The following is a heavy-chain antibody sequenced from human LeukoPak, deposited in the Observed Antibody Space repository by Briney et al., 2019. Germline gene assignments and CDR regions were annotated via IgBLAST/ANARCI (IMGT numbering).Heavy chain of an antibody. CDR3: ARGYDSSGYYYFDY. V-gene: IGHV1-46*01. CDR2: INPTGDST. J-gene: IGHJ4*02. CDR1: GYTFTSYY. Sequence: ASVKVSCKASGYTFTSYYMHWVRQAPGQGLEWMGLINPTGDSTGYAQNLQGRVTMTTDTSTSTAYMELRSLRSDDTAVYYCARGYDSSGYYYFDYWGQGTLVTVSS. D-gene: IGHD3-22*01.